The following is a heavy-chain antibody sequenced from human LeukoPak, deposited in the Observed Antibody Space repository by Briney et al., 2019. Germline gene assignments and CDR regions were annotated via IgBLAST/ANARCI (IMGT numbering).Heavy chain of an antibody. CDR2: IYYSGST. CDR3: ARDYNSSDRNYYYGMDV. V-gene: IGHV4-59*01. D-gene: IGHD1-1*01. Sequence: KPSETLSLTRTVSGGFISSFYWNWIRQFPGKGLEWIGCIYYSGSTNYNPSLKSRVAMSVDTSKNQFSLRLSSVTAADSAVYYCARDYNSSDRNYYYGMDVWGQGTTVSVSS. CDR1: GGFISSFY. J-gene: IGHJ6*02.